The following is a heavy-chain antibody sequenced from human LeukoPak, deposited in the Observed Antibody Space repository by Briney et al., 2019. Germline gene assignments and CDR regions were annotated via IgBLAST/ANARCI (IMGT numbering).Heavy chain of an antibody. J-gene: IGHJ4*02. Sequence: SETLSLTCTVSGGSISSSSYYWGWIRQPPGKGLEWIGSIYYSGSTYYNPSLKSRVTISVDTSKNQFSLKLSSVTAADTAVYYCARGPHYYGSGSYVMDYWGQGTLVTVSS. V-gene: IGHV4-39*01. D-gene: IGHD3-10*01. CDR3: ARGPHYYGSGSYVMDY. CDR1: GGSISSSSYY. CDR2: IYYSGST.